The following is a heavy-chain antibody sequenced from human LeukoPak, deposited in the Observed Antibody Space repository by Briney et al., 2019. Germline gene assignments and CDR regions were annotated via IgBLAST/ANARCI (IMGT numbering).Heavy chain of an antibody. CDR2: IKSDGSNT. V-gene: IGHV3-74*01. CDR3: AREARIQELDYFDY. J-gene: IGHJ4*02. Sequence: GGSLRLSCAASGFTFSSYWMHWVRQAPGKGLVWVSRIKSDGSNTNYADSVKGRFTISRDNAKNTLYLQMNSLRAEDTAVYYCAREARIQELDYFDYWGQGTLVTVSS. CDR1: GFTFSSYW. D-gene: IGHD4-11*01.